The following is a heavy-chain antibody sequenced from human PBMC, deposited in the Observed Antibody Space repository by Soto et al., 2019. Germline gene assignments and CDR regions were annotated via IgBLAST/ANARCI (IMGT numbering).Heavy chain of an antibody. CDR3: ERGASYYYDSSGYFDY. D-gene: IGHD3-22*01. CDR1: VFTFSSYA. CDR2: ISYDGSNK. Sequence: GGSLRLSCAASVFTFSSYAMHWVRQSPGKGPEWVSVISYDGSNKYYADSVKGRFTISRDNSKNTLYLQMNSLRAEDTAVYYCERGASYYYDSSGYFDYWGQGTLVTV. J-gene: IGHJ4*02. V-gene: IGHV3-30-3*01.